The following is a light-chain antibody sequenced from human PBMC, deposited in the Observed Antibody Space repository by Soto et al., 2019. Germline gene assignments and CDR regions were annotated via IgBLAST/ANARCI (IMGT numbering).Light chain of an antibody. J-gene: IGLJ3*02. V-gene: IGLV1-44*01. Sequence: QSVLTQPPSASGTPGQKVTISCSGSSSNIGGNPVNWYRQFPGTAPKVLIYSSDQRPSGVPDRFSGSKSGTSASLDISGLQSEDEAEYYCPTWDASLNGRVFGGGTKVTVL. CDR3: PTWDASLNGRV. CDR1: SSNIGGNP. CDR2: SSD.